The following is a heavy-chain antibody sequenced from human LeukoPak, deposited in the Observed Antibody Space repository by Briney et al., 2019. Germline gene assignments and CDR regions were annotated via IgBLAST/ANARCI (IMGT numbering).Heavy chain of an antibody. Sequence: SETLSLTCAVYGGSFSGYYWSWIRQPPGKGLEWIGEINHSGSTNYNPSLKSRVTISVDTSKNQFSLKLSSATAADTAVYYCARERLDSSGYIVDYWGQGTLVTVSS. V-gene: IGHV4-34*01. CDR1: GGSFSGYY. CDR3: ARERLDSSGYIVDY. J-gene: IGHJ4*02. CDR2: INHSGST. D-gene: IGHD3-22*01.